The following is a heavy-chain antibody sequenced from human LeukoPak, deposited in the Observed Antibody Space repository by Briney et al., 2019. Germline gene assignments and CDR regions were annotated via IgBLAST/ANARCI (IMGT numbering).Heavy chain of an antibody. V-gene: IGHV3-21*01. CDR2: ISSSSTNI. J-gene: IGHJ3*02. D-gene: IGHD5-24*01. Sequence: GGSLRLSCAASGFTFSSYSMNWVRQAPGKGLEWVSSISSSSTNIYYADSVKGRFTISRDNAKNSLDLQMSSLRVEDTAMYYCARYPRDGYSTDTFDIWGQGTMVTVSS. CDR1: GFTFSSYS. CDR3: ARYPRDGYSTDTFDI.